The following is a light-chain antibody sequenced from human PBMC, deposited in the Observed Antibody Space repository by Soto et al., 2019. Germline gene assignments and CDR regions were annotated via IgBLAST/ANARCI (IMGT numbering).Light chain of an antibody. J-gene: IGLJ2*01. V-gene: IGLV1-40*01. CDR2: GSS. Sequence: QSVLTQPPTVSGAPGQTVTISCTGSSSNLGARYDVHWYQQVPGKAPKLLIFGSSDRASGVPDRFSGSKSGTPASLAITGLQADDEPTFFCQSNRKSLSGFVFRGGTNLPVL. CDR1: SSNLGARYD. CDR3: QSNRKSLSGFV.